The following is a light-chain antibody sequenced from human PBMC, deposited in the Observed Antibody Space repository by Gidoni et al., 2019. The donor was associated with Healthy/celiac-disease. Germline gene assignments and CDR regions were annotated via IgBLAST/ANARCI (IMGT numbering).Light chain of an antibody. V-gene: IGKV3-11*01. J-gene: IGKJ4*01. CDR3: QQRSNWPRALT. CDR1: QSVSSY. CDR2: DAS. Sequence: IVLTQSPATLSLSPAERATLSCSASQSVSSYLAWYQQKPGQAPRLLIYDASNRATGITARFSGSGSGTDFTLTISSLEPEDFAVYYCQQRSNWPRALTFGGGTKVEIK.